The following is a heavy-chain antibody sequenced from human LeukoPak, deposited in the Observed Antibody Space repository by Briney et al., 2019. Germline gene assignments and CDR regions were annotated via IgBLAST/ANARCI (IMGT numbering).Heavy chain of an antibody. CDR1: GYTFTSYG. J-gene: IGHJ5*02. D-gene: IGHD4-11*01. V-gene: IGHV1-18*01. CDR2: ISAYNGNT. Sequence: ASVKVSYKASGYTFTSYGISWVRQAPGQGLEWMGWISAYNGNTNYAQKLQGRVTMTTDTSTSTAYMELRSLRSDDTAVYYCARDSWVLGSTVGFDPWGQGTLVTVSS. CDR3: ARDSWVLGSTVGFDP.